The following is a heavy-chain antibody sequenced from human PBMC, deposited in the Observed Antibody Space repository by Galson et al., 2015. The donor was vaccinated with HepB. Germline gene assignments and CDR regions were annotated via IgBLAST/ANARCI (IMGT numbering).Heavy chain of an antibody. V-gene: IGHV3-53*01. CDR1: GSTVSSNY. Sequence: SLRLSCAASGSTVSSNYMSWVRQAPGKGLEWVSVIYSGGSTYYADSVKGRFTISRDNSKNTLYLQMNSLRAEDTAVYYCARANKPSIAARFYFDYWGQGTLVTVSS. CDR2: IYSGGST. J-gene: IGHJ4*02. D-gene: IGHD6-6*01. CDR3: ARANKPSIAARFYFDY.